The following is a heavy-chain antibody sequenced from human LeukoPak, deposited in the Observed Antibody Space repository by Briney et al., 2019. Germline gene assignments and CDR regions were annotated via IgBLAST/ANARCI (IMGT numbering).Heavy chain of an antibody. CDR2: ISGSGGST. D-gene: IGHD4-17*01. Sequence: HPGGSLRLSCVASGFTFSSSAMSWVRQAPGKGLQWVSGISGSGGSTAYLDSVKDRFTISRDNSNNTLYLQMISLRAEDTAVYYCARGPVTRFEIWGQGTMVTVSS. CDR1: GFTFSSSA. J-gene: IGHJ3*02. CDR3: ARGPVTRFEI. V-gene: IGHV3-23*01.